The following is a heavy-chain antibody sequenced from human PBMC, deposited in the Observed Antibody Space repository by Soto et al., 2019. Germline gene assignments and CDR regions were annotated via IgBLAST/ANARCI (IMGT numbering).Heavy chain of an antibody. Sequence: QVQLQESGPGLVKPSQTLSLTCTVSGGSISSGGYYWSWIRQHPGKGLEWIGYIYYGGSTYYNPSLKSRVTISVDTSKNQFSLKLSSVTAADTAVYYCARGGIAAAAPPDYWGQGTLVTVSS. CDR2: IYYGGST. J-gene: IGHJ4*02. CDR3: ARGGIAAAAPPDY. CDR1: GGSISSGGYY. D-gene: IGHD6-13*01. V-gene: IGHV4-31*03.